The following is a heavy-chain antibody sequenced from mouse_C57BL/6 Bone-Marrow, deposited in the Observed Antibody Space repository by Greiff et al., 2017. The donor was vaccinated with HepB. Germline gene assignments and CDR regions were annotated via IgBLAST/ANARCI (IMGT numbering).Heavy chain of an antibody. Sequence: EVKVEESGEGLVKPGGSLKLSCAASGFTFSSYAMSWVRQTPEKRLEWVAYISSGGDYIYYADTVKGRFTISRDNARNTLYLQMSSLKSEDTAMYYCTRDRMDYWGQGTSVTVSS. CDR3: TRDRMDY. CDR1: GFTFSSYA. CDR2: ISSGGDYI. V-gene: IGHV5-9-1*02. J-gene: IGHJ4*01.